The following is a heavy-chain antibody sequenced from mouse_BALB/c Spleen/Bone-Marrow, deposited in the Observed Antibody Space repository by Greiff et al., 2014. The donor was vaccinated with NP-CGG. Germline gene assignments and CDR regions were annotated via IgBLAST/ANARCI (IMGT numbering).Heavy chain of an antibody. J-gene: IGHJ4*01. V-gene: IGHV2-9*02. CDR2: IWAGGTT. CDR3: ARGDDDYAMDY. CDR1: GFSLPRFG. Sequence: QVQLKESGPGLVAPSQSLSITCTVSGFSLPRFGVHWVRQPPGKGLEWLGIIWAGGTTNYNSALMPRLSISKDNSKSQVFLKMNSLQTDDTAMYYCARGDDDYAMDYWGQGTSVTVSS.